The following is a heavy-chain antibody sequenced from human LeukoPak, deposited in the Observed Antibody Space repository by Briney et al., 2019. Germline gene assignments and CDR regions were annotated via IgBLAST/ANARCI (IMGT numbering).Heavy chain of an antibody. CDR1: GGTFSSYA. Sequence: GASVKVSCKASGGTFSSYAISWVRQAPGQGLEWMGRIIPIFGTANYAQKFQGRVTITTDESTSTAYMELSSLRSEDTALYYCARGDFWSGDYTDAFDVWGQGTMVTVSS. CDR2: IIPIFGTA. J-gene: IGHJ3*01. V-gene: IGHV1-69*05. D-gene: IGHD3-3*01. CDR3: ARGDFWSGDYTDAFDV.